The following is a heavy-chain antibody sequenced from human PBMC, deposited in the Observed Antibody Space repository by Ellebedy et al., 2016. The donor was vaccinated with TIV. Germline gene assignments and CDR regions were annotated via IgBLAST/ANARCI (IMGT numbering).Heavy chain of an antibody. CDR3: ARVGGDWVEDHYYYGMDV. Sequence: GGSLRLXCAASGFTFSSYSMNWVRQAPGKGLEWVSSISSSSSYIYYADSVKGRFTISRDNAKNSLYLQMNSLRAEDTAVYYCARVGGDWVEDHYYYGMDVWGQGTTVTVSS. CDR2: ISSSSSYI. D-gene: IGHD3/OR15-3a*01. J-gene: IGHJ6*02. V-gene: IGHV3-21*01. CDR1: GFTFSSYS.